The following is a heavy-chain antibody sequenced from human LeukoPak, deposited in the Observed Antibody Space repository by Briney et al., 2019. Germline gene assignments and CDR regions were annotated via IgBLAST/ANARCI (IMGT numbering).Heavy chain of an antibody. CDR3: ARLFADSTGYYGY. CDR2: ISYDGSNK. D-gene: IGHD3-22*01. V-gene: IGHV3-30*03. J-gene: IGHJ4*02. CDR1: GFTFSSYG. Sequence: GGSLRLSCAASGFTFSSYGMHWVRQAPGKGLEWVAVISYDGSNKYYADSVKGRFTISRDNSKNSLYLQMTSLGTEDTAVYYCARLFADSTGYYGYWGQGTLVTVSS.